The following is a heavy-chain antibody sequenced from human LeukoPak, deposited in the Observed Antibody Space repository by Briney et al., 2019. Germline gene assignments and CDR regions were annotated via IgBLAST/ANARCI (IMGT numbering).Heavy chain of an antibody. V-gene: IGHV3-48*03. CDR3: ARSLFPFFDY. J-gene: IGHJ4*02. CDR2: ISSSGSSI. Sequence: GGSLRLSCAASGFTFSRYEMNWVRQAPGKGLEWVSDISSSGSSIYYADSVKGRFTISRDNAKNLLFLQMNSLRAEDTAIYHCARSLFPFFDYWGQGSLVTVSS. CDR1: GFTFSRYE. D-gene: IGHD3-3*01.